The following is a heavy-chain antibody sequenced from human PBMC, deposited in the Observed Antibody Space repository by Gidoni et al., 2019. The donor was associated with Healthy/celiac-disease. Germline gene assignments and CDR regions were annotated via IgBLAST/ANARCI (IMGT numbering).Heavy chain of an antibody. Sequence: QVTLKESGPALVKPTETLTLTCTFSGFSLSTSGMRVSWIRQPPGKALEWLARIDWDDDKFYSTSLKTRLTISKDTSKNQVVLTMTNMDPVDTATYYCARIQGMSDYFDYWGQGALVTVSS. V-gene: IGHV2-70*04. CDR2: IDWDDDK. J-gene: IGHJ4*02. D-gene: IGHD3-10*01. CDR1: GFSLSTSGMR. CDR3: ARIQGMSDYFDY.